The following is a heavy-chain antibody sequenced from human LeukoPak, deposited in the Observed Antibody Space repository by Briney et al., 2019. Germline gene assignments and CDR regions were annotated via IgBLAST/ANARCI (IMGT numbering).Heavy chain of an antibody. D-gene: IGHD3-10*01. Sequence: GRSLRLSCAVSGFTFSSYGMYWVRQAPGKGLEWVAVIWYHGSNEFYADSVKGRFTISRDNSKNTLYLQMNSLRAEDTAVYYCARDAYYFGSGSYVDYWGQGTLVTVSS. CDR2: IWYHGSNE. J-gene: IGHJ4*02. CDR1: GFTFSSYG. CDR3: ARDAYYFGSGSYVDY. V-gene: IGHV3-33*01.